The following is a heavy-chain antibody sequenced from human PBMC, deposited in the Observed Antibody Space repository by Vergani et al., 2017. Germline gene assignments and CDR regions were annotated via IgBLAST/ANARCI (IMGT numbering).Heavy chain of an antibody. V-gene: IGHV3-30-3*01. Sequence: QVQLVESGGGVVQPGRSLRLSCAASGFTFSSYAMHWVRQAPGKGLEWVAVISYDGSNKYYADSVKGRFTISRDNSKNSLYLQMNSLRAEDTAVYYCARXGEGVYYDSSGYYPRYYYYYYGMDVWGQGTTVTVSS. D-gene: IGHD3-22*01. J-gene: IGHJ6*02. CDR1: GFTFSSYA. CDR2: ISYDGSNK. CDR3: ARXGEGVYYDSSGYYPRYYYYYYGMDV.